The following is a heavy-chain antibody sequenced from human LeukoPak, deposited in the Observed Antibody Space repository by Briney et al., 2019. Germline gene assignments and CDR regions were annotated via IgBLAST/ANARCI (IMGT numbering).Heavy chain of an antibody. CDR1: GASIGSYY. Sequence: SETLSLTCTVSGASIGSYYWSWMRQPPGKGLEWIGFISQNGIPHYTASLKSRATISRDTSENQVSLILSSVTAADTAVYYCTRHDVVAVMGHGMAVWGQGTTVTVSS. D-gene: IGHD3-16*01. CDR3: TRHDVVAVMGHGMAV. J-gene: IGHJ6*02. V-gene: IGHV4-59*08. CDR2: ISQNGIP.